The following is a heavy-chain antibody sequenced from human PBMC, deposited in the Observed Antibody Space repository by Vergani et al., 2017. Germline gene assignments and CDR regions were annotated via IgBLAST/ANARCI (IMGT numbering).Heavy chain of an antibody. CDR2: INPNSGGT. D-gene: IGHD6-13*01. Sequence: VRLEQSGAEVKRPGTTVKISCKVSGHTSSDFQIHWVQQGPGRGLEWMGWINPNSGGTNYAQKFQGRVTMTRDTSISTAYMELSRLRSDDTAVYYCARTTRYSSSWYYFDYWGQGTLVTVSS. CDR1: GHTSSDFQ. J-gene: IGHJ4*02. V-gene: IGHV1-2*02. CDR3: ARTTRYSSSWYYFDY.